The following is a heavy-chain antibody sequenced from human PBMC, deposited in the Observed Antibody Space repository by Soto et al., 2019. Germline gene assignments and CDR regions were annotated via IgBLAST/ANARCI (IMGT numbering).Heavy chain of an antibody. CDR2: ISYSGST. Sequence: TSGTLSLPRTVSCGSINNYYWGWIRQPPGKGLEWIGYISYSGSTNYNPSLRSRVTISLDTSKNQFSLKLNSVTAADTAVYYCARGDRGAFDLWGQGTVVTVSS. D-gene: IGHD1-26*01. CDR3: ARGDRGAFDL. J-gene: IGHJ3*01. CDR1: CGSINNYY. V-gene: IGHV4-59*01.